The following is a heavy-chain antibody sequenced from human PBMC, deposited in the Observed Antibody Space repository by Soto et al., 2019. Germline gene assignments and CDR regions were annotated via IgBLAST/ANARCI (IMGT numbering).Heavy chain of an antibody. V-gene: IGHV4-4*02. J-gene: IGHJ4*02. CDR2: AYHTVKI. Sequence: SETLSLTCGVSGGSISSGNWWNWVRQAPGKGLEWIGEAYHTVKINYNPSLKSRVTISVDKSKNKFSLTLTSVTAADTAIYYCASGYYGSGCFDYWGPGSLVTVSS. CDR3: ASGYYGSGCFDY. D-gene: IGHD3-10*01. CDR1: GGSISSGNW.